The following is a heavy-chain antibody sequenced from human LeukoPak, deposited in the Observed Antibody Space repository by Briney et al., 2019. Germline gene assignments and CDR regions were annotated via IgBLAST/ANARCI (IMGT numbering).Heavy chain of an antibody. D-gene: IGHD5-18*01. J-gene: IGHJ4*02. CDR2: INHSGST. V-gene: IGHV4-34*01. CDR3: ARGRGYSYGYPTVDY. Sequence: SETLSLTCAVYGGSFSGYYWSWIRQPPGKGLEWIGEINHSGSTNYNPSLKSRVTISVDTSKNQFSLKLSSVTAADTAVYYCARGRGYSYGYPTVDYWGQGTLVTVSS. CDR1: GGSFSGYY.